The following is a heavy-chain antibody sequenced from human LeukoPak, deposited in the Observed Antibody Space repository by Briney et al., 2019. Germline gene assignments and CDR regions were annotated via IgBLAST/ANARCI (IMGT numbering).Heavy chain of an antibody. CDR2: IKSKTDGETT. V-gene: IGHV3-15*01. CDR1: GITISNVW. CDR3: TTDSVDTTMVHFDY. Sequence: GGSLRLSCAASGITISNVWMSWVRQAPGKGLEWVGRIKSKTDGETTDYAAPMKGRFTISRDNSKNTLYLQMNSLKTEDTAVYYCTTDSVDTTMVHFDYWGQGTLVTVSS. J-gene: IGHJ4*02. D-gene: IGHD5-18*01.